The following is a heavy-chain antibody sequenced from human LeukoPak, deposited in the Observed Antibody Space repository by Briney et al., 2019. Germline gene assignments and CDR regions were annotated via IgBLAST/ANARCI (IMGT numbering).Heavy chain of an antibody. V-gene: IGHV3-23*01. CDR3: ARGAGDHYYDSSGYLDY. D-gene: IGHD3-22*01. CDR1: GFTFSSYA. Sequence: GGSLRLSCAASGFTFSSYAMSWVRQAPGKGLEWVSAISGSGGSTYYADSVKGRFTISRDNAKNSLYLQMNSLRAEDTAVYYCARGAGDHYYDSSGYLDYWGQGTLVTVSS. CDR2: ISGSGGST. J-gene: IGHJ4*02.